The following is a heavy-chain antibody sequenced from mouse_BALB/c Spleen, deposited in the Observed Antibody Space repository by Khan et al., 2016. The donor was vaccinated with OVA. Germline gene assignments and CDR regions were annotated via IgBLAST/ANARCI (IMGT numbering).Heavy chain of an antibody. Sequence: IQLVQPGAELVKPGASVKLSCTASGFNIKDTYMHWVKQRPEQGLEWIGRIDPANGNTKYDPKFQGKATITADTSSNTAYLQLSSLTSEDTAVYYCVRDYWDVFAYWGQGTLVTVSA. V-gene: IGHV14-3*02. D-gene: IGHD4-1*01. CDR2: IDPANGNT. CDR3: VRDYWDVFAY. CDR1: GFNIKDTY. J-gene: IGHJ3*01.